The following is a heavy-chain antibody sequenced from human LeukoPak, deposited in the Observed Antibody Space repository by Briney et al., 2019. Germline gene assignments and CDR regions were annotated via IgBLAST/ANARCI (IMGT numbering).Heavy chain of an antibody. CDR3: AELGITMIGGV. J-gene: IGHJ6*04. V-gene: IGHV3-21*01. CDR1: GFTFSSYN. D-gene: IGHD3-10*02. CDR2: ISSRSSYI. Sequence: GGSLRLSCAASGFTFSSYNMNWVRQAPGKGLEWVSSISSRSSYIYYADSVRGRFTISRDNAKNSLYLQMNSLRAEDTAVYYCAELGITMIGGVWGKGTTVTISS.